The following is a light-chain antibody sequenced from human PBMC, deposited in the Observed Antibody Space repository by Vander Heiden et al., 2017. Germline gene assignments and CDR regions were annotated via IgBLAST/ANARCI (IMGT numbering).Light chain of an antibody. V-gene: IGKV3-15*01. CDR1: QSVSSN. J-gene: IGKJ2*01. CDR3: QQYNNWPPYT. CDR2: GAS. Sequence: EIVMTQSPATLSVSPGERATLSCRASQSVSSNLAWYQQKPGQAPRLLIYGASTRATGIPARCSGSGSGTEFTLTISSLQSEDVAVYYCQQYNNWPPYTFGQGTKLEIK.